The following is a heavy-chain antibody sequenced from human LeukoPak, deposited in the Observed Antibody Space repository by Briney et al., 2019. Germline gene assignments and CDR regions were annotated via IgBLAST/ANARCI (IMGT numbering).Heavy chain of an antibody. CDR2: ISAYNGNT. Sequence: ASVKVSCKASGYTFTSYGISWVRQAPGQGLEWMGWISAYNGNTNYAQKLQGRVTMTTDTSTSTAYMELRSLRSDGTAVYYCASHKYCTSTSCYAFDIWGQGTMVTVSS. CDR3: ASHKYCTSTSCYAFDI. CDR1: GYTFTSYG. J-gene: IGHJ3*02. V-gene: IGHV1-18*01. D-gene: IGHD2-2*01.